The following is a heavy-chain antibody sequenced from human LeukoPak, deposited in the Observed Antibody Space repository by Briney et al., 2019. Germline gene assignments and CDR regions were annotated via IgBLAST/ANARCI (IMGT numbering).Heavy chain of an antibody. V-gene: IGHV1-18*01. D-gene: IGHD1-26*01. Sequence: RASVKVSCKASGYTFTSYGFSWVRQAPGQGLEWMGWISAYNGDTKYALRYQGRVTLTTDTSAGTAYMELRGLRYDDTAVYYCARDYRARVGRHSDLGGECDYWGQGTLVTVSS. CDR3: ARDYRARVGRHSDLGGECDY. CDR2: ISAYNGDT. J-gene: IGHJ4*02. CDR1: GYTFTSYG.